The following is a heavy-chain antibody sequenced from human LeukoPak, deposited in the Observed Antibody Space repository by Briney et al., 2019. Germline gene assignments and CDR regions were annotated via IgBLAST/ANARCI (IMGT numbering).Heavy chain of an antibody. Sequence: SETLSLTCAVYGGSFSGYYWSWIRQPPGKGLEWIGEINHSGSTNYNPSLKSRVTISVDTSKNQFSLKLSSVTAADTAVYYCARVLSGRYLYYYYMGVWGKGTTVTISS. V-gene: IGHV4-34*01. J-gene: IGHJ6*03. CDR1: GGSFSGYY. CDR2: INHSGST. CDR3: ARVLSGRYLYYYYMGV. D-gene: IGHD6-19*01.